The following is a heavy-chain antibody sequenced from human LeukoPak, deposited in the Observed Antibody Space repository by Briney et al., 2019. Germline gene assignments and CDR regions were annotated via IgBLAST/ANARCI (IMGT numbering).Heavy chain of an antibody. D-gene: IGHD3-10*01. J-gene: IGHJ3*02. V-gene: IGHV3-21*01. CDR1: GFTFSSYS. Sequence: GGSLRLSCAASGFTFSSYSMNWVRQAPGKGLEWVSSISSSSSYIYYADSVKGRFTISRDNAKNSLYLQMNSLRAEDTAVYYCARAGLGELIDAFDIWGQGTMVTVSS. CDR3: ARAGLGELIDAFDI. CDR2: ISSSSSYI.